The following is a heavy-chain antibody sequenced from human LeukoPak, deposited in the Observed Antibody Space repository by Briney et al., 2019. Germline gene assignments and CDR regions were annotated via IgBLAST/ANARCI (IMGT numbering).Heavy chain of an antibody. V-gene: IGHV3-7*01. CDR2: IKQDGSEK. CDR3: ARVVTYCSGGSCYSESYLGFDY. CDR1: GFTFSSYA. Sequence: GGSLRLSCAASGFTFSSYAMSWVRQAPGKGLEWVANIKQDGSEKYYVDSVKGRFTISRDNAKNSLYLQMNSLRAEDTAVYYCARVVTYCSGGSCYSESYLGFDYWGQGTLVTVSS. J-gene: IGHJ4*02. D-gene: IGHD2-15*01.